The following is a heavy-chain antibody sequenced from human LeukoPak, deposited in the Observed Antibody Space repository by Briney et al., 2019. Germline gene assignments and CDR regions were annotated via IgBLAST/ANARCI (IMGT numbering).Heavy chain of an antibody. V-gene: IGHV3-48*01. CDR3: ARDSSGWKPYRVT. CDR2: ISSSSSTI. Sequence: PGGSLRLSCAASGFTFSSYSMNWVRQAPGKGLEWVSYISSSSSTIYYADSVKGRFTISRDNAKNSLYLQMNSLRAEDTAVYYCARDSSGWKPYRVTWGQGTLVTVSS. D-gene: IGHD6-19*01. J-gene: IGHJ5*02. CDR1: GFTFSSYS.